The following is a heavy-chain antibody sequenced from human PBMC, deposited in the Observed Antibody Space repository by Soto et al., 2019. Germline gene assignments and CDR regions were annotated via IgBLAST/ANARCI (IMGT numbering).Heavy chain of an antibody. CDR1: GFTFSPYC. D-gene: IGHD1-1*01. CDR3: ARTGDGHHDFLDY. V-gene: IGHV3-7*01. J-gene: IGHJ4*02. Sequence: VHLEESGGGLVQPGGALRLSCPASGFTFSPYCMNWVRQVPGKGLEWVANINQDGNEDNLLDSVKGRFTISRDNAKNSLFLQMNSLRVDDTAVYYCARTGDGHHDFLDYWGQGALVSVSS. CDR2: INQDGNED.